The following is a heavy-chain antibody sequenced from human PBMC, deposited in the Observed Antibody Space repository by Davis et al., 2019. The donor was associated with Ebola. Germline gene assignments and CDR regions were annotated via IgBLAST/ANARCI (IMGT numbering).Heavy chain of an antibody. Sequence: SETLSLTCTVSGASISSSNYYWGWIRQPPGKGLEWIGYIYYSGSTNYNPSLKSRVTISVDTSKNQFSLKLSSVTAADTAVYYCARSPIVVVPAAIVLYYGMDVWGQGTTVTVSS. CDR2: IYYSGST. CDR1: GASISSSNYY. D-gene: IGHD2-2*02. J-gene: IGHJ6*02. CDR3: ARSPIVVVPAAIVLYYGMDV. V-gene: IGHV4-61*05.